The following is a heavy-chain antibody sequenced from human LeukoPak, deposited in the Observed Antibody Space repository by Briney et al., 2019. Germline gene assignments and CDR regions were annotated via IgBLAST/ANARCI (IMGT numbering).Heavy chain of an antibody. CDR3: AASGNSWWEGFFHD. CDR1: RASMSSFF. Sequence: SETLSLTCTVSRASMSSFFWSWIRQPPGKGLEWTGHIHYSGTTKYNPSLTSRITLSMDTSKSQVSLRLTSVTAADTAMYYCAASGNSWWEGFFHDWGQGTLVSVSS. J-gene: IGHJ1*01. V-gene: IGHV4-59*03. D-gene: IGHD2-8*02. CDR2: IHYSGTT.